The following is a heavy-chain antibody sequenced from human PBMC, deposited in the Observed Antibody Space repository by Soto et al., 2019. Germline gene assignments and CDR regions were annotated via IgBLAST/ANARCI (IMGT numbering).Heavy chain of an antibody. CDR1: GFTFRNYT. CDR2: ISTGGAYM. J-gene: IGHJ4*02. D-gene: IGHD2-21*01. Sequence: EVQLVESGGGLVQAGGSLRLFCTASGFTFRNYTMNWVRQAPGKGLEWVSSISTGGAYMFYADSVKGRFTISRDNAPNSLFLQIDSPRAEDTAVYYCARDIASPGGDYFDSWGQGTLVTVSS. V-gene: IGHV3-21*06. CDR3: ARDIASPGGDYFDS.